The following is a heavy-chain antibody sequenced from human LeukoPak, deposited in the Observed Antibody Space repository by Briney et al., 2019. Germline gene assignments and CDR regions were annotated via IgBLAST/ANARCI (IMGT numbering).Heavy chain of an antibody. Sequence: GESLKISCKGSGYSFTSYWIGWVRQMPGKGLEWMGIIYPGDSDTRYSPSFQGQVTISADKSISTAYLQWSSLKASDTAMYYCARHESSSRDGYNAGYFQHWGQGTLVTVSS. CDR2: IYPGDSDT. V-gene: IGHV5-51*01. D-gene: IGHD5-24*01. J-gene: IGHJ1*01. CDR3: ARHESSSRDGYNAGYFQH. CDR1: GYSFTSYW.